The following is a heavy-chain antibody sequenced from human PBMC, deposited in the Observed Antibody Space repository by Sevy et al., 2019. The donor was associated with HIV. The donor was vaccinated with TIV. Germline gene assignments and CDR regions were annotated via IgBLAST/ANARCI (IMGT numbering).Heavy chain of an antibody. CDR1: GFTFSKYS. Sequence: GGSLRLSCAASGFTFSKYSMSWVRQPPGKGLEWVSTLSFGCGEINYADSVKGRLTISRDNSKSSVYLQRNNLGPEDTAVYYCAREGCTKPHDYWGQGTLVTVSS. J-gene: IGHJ4*02. CDR3: AREGCTKPHDY. D-gene: IGHD2-8*01. CDR2: LSFGCGEI. V-gene: IGHV3-23*01.